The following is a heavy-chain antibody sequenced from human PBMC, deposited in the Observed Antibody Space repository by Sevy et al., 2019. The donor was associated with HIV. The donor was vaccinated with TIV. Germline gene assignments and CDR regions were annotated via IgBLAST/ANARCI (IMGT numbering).Heavy chain of an antibody. CDR3: AGSLRYFGFIDL. Sequence: SETLSLTCTLSGGSMSDDYSTWIRQPPGKGLEWIGNTYYTGTTNYSPSLKSRVTISINLSKNQFSLKLGSVTAADTAVYYWAGSLRYFGFIDLWGQGTMVTVSS. J-gene: IGHJ3*01. CDR2: TYYTGTT. D-gene: IGHD3-9*01. V-gene: IGHV4-59*01. CDR1: GGSMSDDY.